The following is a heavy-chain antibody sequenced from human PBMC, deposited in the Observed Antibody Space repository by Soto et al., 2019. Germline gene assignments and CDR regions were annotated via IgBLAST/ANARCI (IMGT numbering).Heavy chain of an antibody. CDR2: ISPYTGNT. V-gene: IGHV1-18*01. CDR3: VMVDNYVTPTPQDV. CDR1: GYIFVNYG. Sequence: QVQLVQSGDEVKKPGASVKVACKASGYIFVNYGIAWVRQAPRQGLEWMGWISPYTGNTHSASKVQGRLTMTTDTSTSTAYMHLGSLTSDDTAVYYCVMVDNYVTPTPQDVWGQGTTVTVSS. D-gene: IGHD3-16*01. J-gene: IGHJ6*02.